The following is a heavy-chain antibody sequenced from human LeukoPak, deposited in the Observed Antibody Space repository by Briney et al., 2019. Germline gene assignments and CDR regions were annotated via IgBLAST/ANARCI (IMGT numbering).Heavy chain of an antibody. V-gene: IGHV4-38-2*02. Sequence: SETLSLTCTVSGYSISSGYYWGWIRQPPGKGLEWIGSIYHSGSTYYNPSLKSRVTISVDTSKNQFSLKLSSVTAADTAVYYCARVAALLPSGNDHDPFDYWGQGTLLTASS. CDR1: GYSISSGYY. CDR3: ARVAALLPSGNDHDPFDY. CDR2: IYHSGST. D-gene: IGHD5-12*01. J-gene: IGHJ4*02.